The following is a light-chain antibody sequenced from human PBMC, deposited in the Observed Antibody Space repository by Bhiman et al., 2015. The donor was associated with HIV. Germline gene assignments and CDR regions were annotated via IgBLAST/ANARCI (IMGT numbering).Light chain of an antibody. Sequence: QSALTQPASVSGSPGQSITISCTGTSSDVGGYNYVSWYQQHPGKAPKLMIYDVSQRPSGVSNRFSGSKSGNTASLTISGLQAEDEADYTSSTGAFGGGTKLTVL. CDR2: DVS. J-gene: IGLJ2*01. CDR3: STGA. V-gene: IGLV2-14*03. CDR1: SSDVGGYNY.